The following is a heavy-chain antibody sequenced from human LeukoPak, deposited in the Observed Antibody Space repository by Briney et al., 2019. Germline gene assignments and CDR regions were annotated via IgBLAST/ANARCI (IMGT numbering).Heavy chain of an antibody. CDR1: GFTFSSYG. J-gene: IGHJ4*02. V-gene: IGHV3-30*02. CDR2: IRYDGSNK. D-gene: IGHD6-19*01. Sequence: TGGSLRLSCAASGFTFSSYGMHWVRQAPGKGLEWVAFIRYDGSNKYYADSVKGRFTISRDNSKNTLYLQMNSLRAEDTAVYYCARDSSSGWYHTNWGQGTLVTVSS. CDR3: ARDSSSGWYHTN.